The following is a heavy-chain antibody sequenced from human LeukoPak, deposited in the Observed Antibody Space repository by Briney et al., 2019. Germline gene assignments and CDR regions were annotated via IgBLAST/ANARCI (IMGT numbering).Heavy chain of an antibody. CDR2: LYSDGRT. V-gene: IGHV4-39*02. Sequence: SETLSPTCTVSGGSITGTTYYWAWFRQPPGKGLEWIGSLYSDGRTFYGPSLKSRITISGDTSKNHFSLKLTSVTAADTAVYYCARRSGDWAVNWFDPWGQGTLVTVSS. J-gene: IGHJ5*02. CDR1: GGSITGTTYY. CDR3: ARRSGDWAVNWFDP. D-gene: IGHD2-21*02.